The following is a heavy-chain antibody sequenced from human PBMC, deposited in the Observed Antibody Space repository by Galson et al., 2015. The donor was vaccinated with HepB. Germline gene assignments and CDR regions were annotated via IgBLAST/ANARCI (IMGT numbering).Heavy chain of an antibody. CDR3: ARTTASSSNYYDSSASIPAAGPGGYYYGMDV. Sequence: SLRLSCAASGFTFSDYYMSWIRQAPGKGLEWVSYISSSGSTIYYADSVKGRFTISRDNAKNSLYLQMNSLRAEDTAVYYCARTTASSSNYYDSSASIPAAGPGGYYYGMDVWGQGTTVTVSS. D-gene: IGHD3-22*01. CDR1: GFTFSDYY. J-gene: IGHJ6*02. CDR2: ISSSGSTI. V-gene: IGHV3-11*01.